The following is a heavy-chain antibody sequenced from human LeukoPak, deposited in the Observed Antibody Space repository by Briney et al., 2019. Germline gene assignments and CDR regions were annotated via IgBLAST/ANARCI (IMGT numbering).Heavy chain of an antibody. CDR2: VNPNSGGT. D-gene: IGHD3-10*01. V-gene: IGHV1-2*02. CDR3: ARDSGVVRGTVDY. Sequence: ASVKVSCKASGYTFTGYYMHWVRQAPGQGLEWMGWVNPNSGGTNYAQKFQGRVTMTRDTSTSTVYMELSSLRSEDTAVYYCARDSGVVRGTVDYWGQGTLVTVSS. CDR1: GYTFTGYY. J-gene: IGHJ4*02.